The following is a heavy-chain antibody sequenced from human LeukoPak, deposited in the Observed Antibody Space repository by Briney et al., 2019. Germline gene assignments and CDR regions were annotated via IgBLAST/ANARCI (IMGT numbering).Heavy chain of an antibody. J-gene: IGHJ4*02. D-gene: IGHD4/OR15-4a*01. CDR2: IYSDNT. CDR3: ARRAGAYSHPYDY. Sequence: GSLRLSCTVSGFTVSINSMSWVRQAPGKGLEWVSFIYSDNTHYSDSVKGRFTISRDNSKNTLYLQMNSLRAEDTAVYYCARRAGAYSHPYDYWGQGTLVTVSS. V-gene: IGHV3-53*01. CDR1: GFTVSINS.